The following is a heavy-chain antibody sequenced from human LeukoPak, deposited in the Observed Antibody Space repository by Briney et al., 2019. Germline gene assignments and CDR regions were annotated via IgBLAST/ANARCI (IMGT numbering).Heavy chain of an antibody. CDR2: ISAYNGNT. CDR3: ARDVRYGGGFDY. D-gene: IGHD4-23*01. CDR1: GYTFTSYD. J-gene: IGHJ4*02. Sequence: ASVKVSCKASGYTFTSYDINWVRQAPGQGLEWMGWISAYNGNTNYAQKLQGRVTMTTDTSTSTAYMELRSLRSDDTAVYYCARDVRYGGGFDYWGQGTLVTVSS. V-gene: IGHV1-18*01.